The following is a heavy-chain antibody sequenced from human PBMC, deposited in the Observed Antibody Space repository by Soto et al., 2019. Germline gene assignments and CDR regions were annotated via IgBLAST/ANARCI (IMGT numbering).Heavy chain of an antibody. J-gene: IGHJ3*02. Sequence: QVQLVQSGAEVKKPGSSVKVSCKASGGTFSSYAISWVRQAPGQGLEWMGGIIPIFGTANYAQKFQGRVTITSDESTSTPYMELSSLRSADTALYYCARGRDYYDSSCYYPDGAFDIWGHGTMVTVSS. V-gene: IGHV1-69*01. CDR2: IIPIFGTA. CDR1: GGTFSSYA. D-gene: IGHD3-22*01. CDR3: ARGRDYYDSSCYYPDGAFDI.